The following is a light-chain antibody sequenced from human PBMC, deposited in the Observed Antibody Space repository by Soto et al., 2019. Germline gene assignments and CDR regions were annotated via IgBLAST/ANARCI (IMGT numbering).Light chain of an antibody. Sequence: QSVLTQPASASGTPGQRSTISCSGSSSNIGHNSVNWYQQLPGTAPKLLISEVTNRPSGVSNRFSGSKSGNTASLTISGLQAEDEAHYYCSSYTTNSPPVVFGGGTKLTVL. CDR1: SSNIGHNS. CDR3: SSYTTNSPPVV. CDR2: EVT. J-gene: IGLJ2*01. V-gene: IGLV1-44*01.